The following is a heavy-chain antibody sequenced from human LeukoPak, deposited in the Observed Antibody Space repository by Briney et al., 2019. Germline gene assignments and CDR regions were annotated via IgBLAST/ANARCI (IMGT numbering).Heavy chain of an antibody. CDR3: ARPHTGFDS. V-gene: IGHV3-74*01. Sequence: GGSLRLSCAASGFTFSSHWMTWVRQAPGKGLVWVSRINSDGSTTTYADSVKGRFTISRDNAKNTLYLQMNSLTAEDTAVYYCARPHTGFDSWGQGTLVTVSS. CDR2: INSDGSTT. J-gene: IGHJ4*02. CDR1: GFTFSSHW.